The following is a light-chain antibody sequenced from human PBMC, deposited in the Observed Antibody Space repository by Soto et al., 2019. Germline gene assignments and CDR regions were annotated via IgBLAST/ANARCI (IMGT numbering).Light chain of an antibody. V-gene: IGKV1-5*03. Sequence: DIQMPQSPSTLSASVGDRVTITCLASQSISSWLSWYQQKPGKAPKLLIYKASSLESGVPSRFSGSGSGTEFTLTISSLQPDDFATYYCQQYNRAFGQGTKVDIK. CDR3: QQYNRA. CDR2: KAS. J-gene: IGKJ1*01. CDR1: QSISSW.